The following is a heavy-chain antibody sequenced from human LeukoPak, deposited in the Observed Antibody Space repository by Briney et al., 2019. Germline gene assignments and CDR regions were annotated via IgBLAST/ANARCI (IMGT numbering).Heavy chain of an antibody. CDR1: GGTFSSYA. Sequence: ASVKVSCKASGGTFSSYAISWVRQAPGQGLEWMGGIIPIFGTANYAQKFQGRVTITTDESTSTAYMELSSLRSEDTAVYYCARVSSGYSSGWYTLRAFDIWGQGTMVTVSS. D-gene: IGHD6-19*01. CDR3: ARVSSGYSSGWYTLRAFDI. J-gene: IGHJ3*02. CDR2: IIPIFGTA. V-gene: IGHV1-69*05.